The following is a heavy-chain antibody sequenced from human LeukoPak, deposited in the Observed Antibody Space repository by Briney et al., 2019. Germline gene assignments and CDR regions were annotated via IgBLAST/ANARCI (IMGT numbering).Heavy chain of an antibody. CDR3: ARLEHDYGGNLGDY. Sequence: GESLKISCKASGYKFTNYWIAWVRQMPGKGLEYMGIIYPGDSDTRYSPSFQGQVTISADNSIATAYLRWSTLKASDTAMYYCARLEHDYGGNLGDYWGQGTLVTVSS. CDR1: GYKFTNYW. J-gene: IGHJ4*02. V-gene: IGHV5-51*01. D-gene: IGHD4-23*01. CDR2: IYPGDSDT.